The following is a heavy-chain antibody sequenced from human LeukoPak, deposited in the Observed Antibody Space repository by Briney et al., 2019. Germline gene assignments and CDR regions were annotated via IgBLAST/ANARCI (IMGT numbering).Heavy chain of an antibody. Sequence: GGSLSLSCAASGFTFSDYYMTWIRQAPGKGLERVAYITNSGGILYYADSVKGRFTISRDNAKNSLFLQMNSLRAEDTAVYYCARDGSRSWSLNTWFDPWGQGTQVSVSP. CDR1: GFTFSDYY. CDR3: ARDGSRSWSLNTWFDP. D-gene: IGHD6-13*01. J-gene: IGHJ5*02. V-gene: IGHV3-11*04. CDR2: ITNSGGIL.